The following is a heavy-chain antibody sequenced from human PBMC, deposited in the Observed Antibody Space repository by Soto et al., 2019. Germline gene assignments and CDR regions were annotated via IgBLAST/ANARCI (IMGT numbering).Heavy chain of an antibody. J-gene: IGHJ3*02. CDR1: GGSFSGYY. V-gene: IGHV4-34*01. D-gene: IGHD3-10*01. CDR3: ARGVRITMVRGGKKPVPVAFDI. Sequence: PSETLSLTCAVYGGSFSGYYWSWIRQPPGKGLEWIGEINHSGSTNYNPSLKGRVTISVDTSKNQFSLKLSSVTAADTAVYYCARGVRITMVRGGKKPVPVAFDIWGQGTMVTVSS. CDR2: INHSGST.